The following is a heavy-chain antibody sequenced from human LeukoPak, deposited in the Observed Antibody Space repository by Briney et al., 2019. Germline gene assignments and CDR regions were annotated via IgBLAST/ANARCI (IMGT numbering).Heavy chain of an antibody. CDR2: IYYSGST. D-gene: IGHD2-2*01. J-gene: IGHJ6*03. Sequence: PSETLSLTCTVSGGSISSYYWSWIRQPPGKGLEWIGYIYYSGSTNYNPSLKSRVTISVDTSKNQFSLKLSSVTAADTAVYYCARVSPASLVVPAARGYYYYMDVWGKGTTVTVSS. CDR1: GGSISSYY. CDR3: ARVSPASLVVPAARGYYYYMDV. V-gene: IGHV4-59*01.